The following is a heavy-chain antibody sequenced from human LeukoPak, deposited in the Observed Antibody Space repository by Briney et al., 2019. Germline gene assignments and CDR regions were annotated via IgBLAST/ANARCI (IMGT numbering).Heavy chain of an antibody. CDR3: ARGQYCSGGSCYSDFDY. Sequence: SETLSLTCAVSGGSLSGYYWTWIRQPPGKGLEWIGEINHSGSTNYNPSLKSRVTISVDTSKNQFSVKLSSGTAADTAVYYCARGQYCSGGSCYSDFDYWGQGTRVTVSS. CDR1: GGSLSGYY. D-gene: IGHD2-15*01. J-gene: IGHJ4*02. CDR2: INHSGST. V-gene: IGHV4-34*01.